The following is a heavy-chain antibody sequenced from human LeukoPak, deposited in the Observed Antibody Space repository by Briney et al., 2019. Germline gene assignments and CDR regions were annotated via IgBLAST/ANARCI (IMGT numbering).Heavy chain of an antibody. Sequence: SETLSLTCTVSGGSISSYYWSWIRQPPGKGLEWIGYVYDSGSTNYNPSLKSRVTISLATSKNQFSLKLSSVTAADTAVYYCARDRFDDSSGYYYHYYFYMDVWGKGTTVTVSS. CDR2: VYDSGST. J-gene: IGHJ6*03. D-gene: IGHD3-22*01. V-gene: IGHV4-59*12. CDR3: ARDRFDDSSGYYYHYYFYMDV. CDR1: GGSISSYY.